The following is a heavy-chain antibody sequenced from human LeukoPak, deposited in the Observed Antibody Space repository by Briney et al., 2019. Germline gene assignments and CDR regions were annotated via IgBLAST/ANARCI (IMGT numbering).Heavy chain of an antibody. J-gene: IGHJ4*02. D-gene: IGHD3-22*01. CDR1: GDSISSGGYS. V-gene: IGHV4-30-2*03. Sequence: SQTLSLTCAVSGDSISSGGYSWSWIRQPPGKGLEWIEYIYHSGSTYYNPSLKSRFTISVDTSKNQFSLKLNSVTAADTAVYYCARHLIYYDTTFYPGDYWGQGTLVTVSS. CDR2: IYHSGST. CDR3: ARHLIYYDTTFYPGDY.